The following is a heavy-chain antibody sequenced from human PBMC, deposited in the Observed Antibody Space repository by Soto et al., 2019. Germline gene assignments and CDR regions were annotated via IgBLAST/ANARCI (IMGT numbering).Heavy chain of an antibody. D-gene: IGHD3-10*01. Sequence: LRLTGSASEFTFSAYGMYWVRQAPGKGLEWVAVIWYDGTNKYYADSVKGRFTISRDNSKNMLYLPMNSLRVEDTAVYYCARDRNYYGSGSSAIDYWGQGTLVTVYS. CDR2: IWYDGTNK. CDR1: EFTFSAYG. CDR3: ARDRNYYGSGSSAIDY. J-gene: IGHJ4*02. V-gene: IGHV3-33*08.